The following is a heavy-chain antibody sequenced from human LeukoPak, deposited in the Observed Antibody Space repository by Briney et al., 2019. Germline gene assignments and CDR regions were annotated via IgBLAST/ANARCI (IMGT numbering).Heavy chain of an antibody. D-gene: IGHD3-10*01. CDR1: GFTFSRYN. J-gene: IGHJ4*02. V-gene: IGHV3-53*01. Sequence: GGSLRLSCAASGFTFSRYNMNWVRQAPGKGLEWVSVIYSDGNTHYAESVKGRFTISRDDSKNTVYLQMNSLRVEDTAMYYCARDDSSGPYDYWGQGTLVTVSS. CDR3: ARDDSSGPYDY. CDR2: IYSDGNT.